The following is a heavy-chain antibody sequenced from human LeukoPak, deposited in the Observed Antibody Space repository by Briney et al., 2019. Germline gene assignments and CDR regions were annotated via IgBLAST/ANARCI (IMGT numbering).Heavy chain of an antibody. V-gene: IGHV3-23*01. D-gene: IGHD4-17*01. CDR1: GFTFSSYA. CDR2: ISGSGGST. CDR3: ARVRVTTVTTGPFDY. Sequence: GGSLRLSCAASGFTFSSYAMSWVRQAPGKGLEWVSAISGSGGSTYYADSVKGRFTISRDNSKNTLYLQMNSLRAEDTAVYYCARVRVTTVTTGPFDYWGQGTLVTVSS. J-gene: IGHJ4*02.